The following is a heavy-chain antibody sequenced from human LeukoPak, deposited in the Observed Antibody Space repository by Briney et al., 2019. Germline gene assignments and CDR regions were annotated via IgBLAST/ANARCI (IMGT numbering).Heavy chain of an antibody. D-gene: IGHD3-10*01. CDR1: GGSFSGYY. Sequence: PSETLSLTCAVYGGSFSGYYWSRIRQPPGKGLEWIGEINHSGSTNYNPSLKSRVTISVDTSKNQFSLKLSSVTAADTAVYYCARGRWFGELLWGFFDYWGQGTLVTVSS. J-gene: IGHJ4*02. CDR2: INHSGST. V-gene: IGHV4-34*01. CDR3: ARGRWFGELLWGFFDY.